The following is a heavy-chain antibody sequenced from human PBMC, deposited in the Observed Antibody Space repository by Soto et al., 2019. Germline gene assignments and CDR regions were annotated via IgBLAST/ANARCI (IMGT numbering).Heavy chain of an antibody. J-gene: IGHJ5*01. V-gene: IGHV1-18*01. CDR3: SKNGTTWFAS. CDR1: GYSFHNSG. D-gene: IGHD1-1*01. CDR2: ISVFNGYA. Sequence: ASVKVSCKTSGYSFHNSGISWVRQAPGQGLEWMGWISVFNGYAHSAQKFQGRVIMTADTFTITAYMELRGLRSDDTAMYYCSKNGTTWFASWG.